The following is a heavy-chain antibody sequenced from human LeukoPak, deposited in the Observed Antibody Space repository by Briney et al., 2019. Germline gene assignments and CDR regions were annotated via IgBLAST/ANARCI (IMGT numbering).Heavy chain of an antibody. D-gene: IGHD3-22*01. CDR1: GDSVSSNSAA. CDR2: TYYRSKWYN. CDR3: ARVGPVTYYDSSGYYYDDNWFDP. J-gene: IGHJ5*02. Sequence: SQTLSLTCAISGDSVSSNSAAWNWIRQSPSRGLEWLGRTYYRSKWYNDYAVSVKSRITINPDTSKNQFSLQLNSVTPEDTAVYYCARVGPVTYYDSSGYYYDDNWFDPWGQGTLVTVSS. V-gene: IGHV6-1*01.